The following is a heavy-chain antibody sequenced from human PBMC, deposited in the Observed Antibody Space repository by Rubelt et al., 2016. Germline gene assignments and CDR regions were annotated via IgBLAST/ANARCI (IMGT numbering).Heavy chain of an antibody. Sequence: QVQLQQWGAGLLKPSETLSLTCAVYGGSFSGYYWSWIRQPPGKGLEWIGEIYHSGSTNYNPSLKSRGTISVDKSKNQFSLKLSSVTAADTAVYYCARGFLGIASTIDAFDIWGQGTMVTVSS. CDR3: ARGFLGIASTIDAFDI. D-gene: IGHD7-27*01. V-gene: IGHV4-34*01. CDR1: GGSFSGYY. J-gene: IGHJ3*02. CDR2: IYHSGST.